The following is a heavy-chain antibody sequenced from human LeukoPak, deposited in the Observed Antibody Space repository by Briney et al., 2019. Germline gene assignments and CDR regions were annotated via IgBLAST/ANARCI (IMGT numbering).Heavy chain of an antibody. CDR3: ARDLMTTVTFDH. D-gene: IGHD4-17*01. Sequence: PGGSLRLSCAASGFTVSSNYMSWVRQAPGKGLEWVSVIYSGGSTYYADSVKGRFTISRDNSKNTLYLQMNSLRAEDTAVYYCARDLMTTVTFDHWGQGTLVTVSS. CDR1: GFTVSSNY. V-gene: IGHV3-66*01. J-gene: IGHJ4*02. CDR2: IYSGGST.